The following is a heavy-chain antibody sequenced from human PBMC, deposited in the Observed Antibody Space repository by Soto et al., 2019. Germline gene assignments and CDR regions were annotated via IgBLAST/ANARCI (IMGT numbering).Heavy chain of an antibody. CDR2: IDPSDSYT. J-gene: IGHJ4*02. V-gene: IGHV5-10-1*01. CDR3: ARHGRSSPDFDY. CDR1: GYRFTSYG. D-gene: IGHD6-6*01. Sequence: ESLKISCKGYGYRFTSYGITWVRQMPGKGLEWMGRIDPSDSYTNYSPSFQGHVTISVDRSLTTAYLQLSSLKASDTAMYYCARHGRSSPDFDYWGRGTLVTGSS.